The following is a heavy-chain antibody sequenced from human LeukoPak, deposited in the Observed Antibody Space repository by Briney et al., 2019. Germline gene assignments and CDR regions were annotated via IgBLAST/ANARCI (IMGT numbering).Heavy chain of an antibody. D-gene: IGHD6-19*01. J-gene: IGHJ4*02. Sequence: GGSLRLSCAASGFTFSSYEMNWVRQAPGKGLDWVSVIGDSGVNTDYADSVKGRFTISRDNSKNMLYLQMNSLRAGDTAVYYCAKDRSSGWHYFDYWGQGTLVTVSS. CDR3: AKDRSSGWHYFDY. CDR2: IGDSGVNT. V-gene: IGHV3-23*01. CDR1: GFTFSSYE.